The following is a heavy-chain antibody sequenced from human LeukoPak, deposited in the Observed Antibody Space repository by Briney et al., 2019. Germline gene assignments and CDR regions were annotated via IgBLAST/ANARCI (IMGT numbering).Heavy chain of an antibody. V-gene: IGHV3-49*04. J-gene: IGHJ4*02. D-gene: IGHD2-15*01. CDR3: LGGSHYCSGGSCYLDPYYFDY. CDR2: IRSKAYGGTT. Sequence: GGSLRLSCTASGFTFGDYAMSWVRQAPGKGLEWVGFIRSKAYGGTTEYAASVKGRFTISRDDSKSIAYLQMDSLKTEDTAVYHCLGGSHYCSGGSCYLDPYYFDYWGQGTLVTVSS. CDR1: GFTFGDYA.